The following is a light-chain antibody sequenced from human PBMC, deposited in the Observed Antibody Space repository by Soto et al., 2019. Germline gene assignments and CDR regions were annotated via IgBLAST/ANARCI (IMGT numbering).Light chain of an antibody. CDR3: SSLTSGSTRV. CDR2: EVT. Sequence: QSALTQPASVSGSPGQSITISCTGTSSDVGGYSYVSWYQQHPAKAPKLIVYEVTHRPSGVSNRFSGSKSGNTASLTISGLQAEDEADYYCSSLTSGSTRVFGTGTKLTVL. V-gene: IGLV2-14*01. J-gene: IGLJ1*01. CDR1: SSDVGGYSY.